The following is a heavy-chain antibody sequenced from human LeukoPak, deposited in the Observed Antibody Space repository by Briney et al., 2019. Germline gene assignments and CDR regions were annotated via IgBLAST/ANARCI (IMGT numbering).Heavy chain of an antibody. Sequence: GGSLRLSCAASGFTFSIYWMNWVRQAPGKGLEWVSYISSSGSTIYYADSVKGRFTISRDNAKNSLYLQMNSLRAEDTAVYYCARHSSTWYSAFDIWGQGTMVTVSS. CDR1: GFTFSIYW. D-gene: IGHD6-13*01. V-gene: IGHV3-48*04. CDR3: ARHSSTWYSAFDI. CDR2: ISSSGSTI. J-gene: IGHJ3*02.